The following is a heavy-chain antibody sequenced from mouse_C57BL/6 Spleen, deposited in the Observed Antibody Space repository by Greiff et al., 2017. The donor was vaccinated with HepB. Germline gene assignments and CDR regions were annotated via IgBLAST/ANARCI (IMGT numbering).Heavy chain of an antibody. CDR2: IYPGDGDT. D-gene: IGHD1-1*01. CDR1: GYAFCSSW. CDR3: ARVYYYGSSLYYAMDY. J-gene: IGHJ4*01. V-gene: IGHV1-82*01. Sequence: VKLVESGPELVKPGASVKISCKASGYAFCSSWMNWVKQRPGKGLEWIGRIYPGDGDTNYNGKFKGKATLTADKSSSTAYMQLSSLTSEDSAVYFCARVYYYGSSLYYAMDYWGQGTSVTVSS.